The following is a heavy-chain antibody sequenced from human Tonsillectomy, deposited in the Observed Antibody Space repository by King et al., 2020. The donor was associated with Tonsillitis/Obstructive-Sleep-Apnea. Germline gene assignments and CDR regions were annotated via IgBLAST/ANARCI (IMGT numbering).Heavy chain of an antibody. D-gene: IGHD3-22*01. V-gene: IGHV3-49*04. CDR1: GFTFGDYA. J-gene: IGHJ2*01. CDR2: IRSKGYGGTT. Sequence: VQLVESGGGLVQPGRSLRLSCTASGFTFGDYAISWVRQAPGKGLEWVGFIRSKGYGGTTEYAASVKGRFTFSRDDSKTIAYLQMKSLKTEDTAVYYCTRGSNYFDSSGYYYDWYFDLWGRGTLVTVSS. CDR3: TRGSNYFDSSGYYYDWYFDL.